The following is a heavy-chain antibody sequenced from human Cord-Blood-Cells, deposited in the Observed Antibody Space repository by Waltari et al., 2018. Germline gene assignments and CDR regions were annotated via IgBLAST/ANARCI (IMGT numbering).Heavy chain of an antibody. V-gene: IGHV4-39*01. D-gene: IGHD6-13*01. CDR3: ATPFIAAAGTGPFDY. Sequence: QLQLQESGPGLVKPSETLSLTCTVSGGSISSSSYSWGWIRQHPGKGLEWIGSIYYSGSTYYNPSLKSRVTISVDTSKNQFSLKLSSVTAADTAVYYCATPFIAAAGTGPFDYWGQGTLVTVSS. CDR1: GGSISSSSYS. CDR2: IYYSGST. J-gene: IGHJ4*02.